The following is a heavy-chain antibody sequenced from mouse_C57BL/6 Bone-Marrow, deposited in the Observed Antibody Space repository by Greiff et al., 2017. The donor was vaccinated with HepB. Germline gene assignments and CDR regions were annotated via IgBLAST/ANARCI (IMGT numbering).Heavy chain of an antibody. CDR1: GYAFSSSW. CDR2: IYPGDGDT. Sequence: QVQLQQSGPELVKPGASVKISCKASGYAFSSSWMNWVKQRPGKGLEWIGRIYPGDGDTNYNGKFKGKATLTADKSSSTAYMQLSSLTSEDSAVYFCARPSYYYGRSQGYFDVWGTGTTVTVSS. V-gene: IGHV1-82*01. CDR3: ARPSYYYGRSQGYFDV. D-gene: IGHD1-1*01. J-gene: IGHJ1*03.